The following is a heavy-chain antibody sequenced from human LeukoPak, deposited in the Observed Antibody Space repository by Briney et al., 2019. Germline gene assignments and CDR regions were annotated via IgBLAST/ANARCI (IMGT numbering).Heavy chain of an antibody. Sequence: ASVKVSCKASGYTFTSYDINWVRQATGQGLEWMGWMNHNSGNTGYAQKFQGRVTMTRNTSISTAYMELSSLRSEDTAVYYCARGGQQLVFYYYYYYMDVWGKGTTVTVSS. CDR3: ARGGQQLVFYYYYYYMDV. CDR1: GYTFTSYD. D-gene: IGHD6-13*01. CDR2: MNHNSGNT. V-gene: IGHV1-8*01. J-gene: IGHJ6*03.